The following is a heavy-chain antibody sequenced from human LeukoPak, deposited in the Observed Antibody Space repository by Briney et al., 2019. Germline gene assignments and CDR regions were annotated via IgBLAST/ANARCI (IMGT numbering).Heavy chain of an antibody. V-gene: IGHV4-39*01. CDR2: VFFSGIT. CDR3: ARLGRGVRGVILD. J-gene: IGHJ4*02. Sequence: SETRSLACTVSGGSISSGSYDWGWIRRPPGQGLEWIGTVFFSGITDYTPSVKSRVTISVDTSKNQFSLHLRSVTAADTAVYYCARLGRGVRGVILDWGQGNLVTVSS. CDR1: GGSISSGSYD. D-gene: IGHD3-10*01.